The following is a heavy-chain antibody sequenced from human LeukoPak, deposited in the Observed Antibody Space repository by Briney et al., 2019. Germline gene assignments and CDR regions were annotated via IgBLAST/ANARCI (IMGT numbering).Heavy chain of an antibody. J-gene: IGHJ6*02. V-gene: IGHV3-23*01. CDR2: ISGSGGST. Sequence: GGSLRLSCAASGFTFSSYAMSWVRQAPGKGLEWVSAISGSGGSTYYADSVKGRFTISRDNSKNTPYLQMNSLRAEDTAVYYCAKNLYCGGGSCYPSALGMDVWGQGTTVTVSS. D-gene: IGHD2-15*01. CDR1: GFTFSSYA. CDR3: AKNLYCGGGSCYPSALGMDV.